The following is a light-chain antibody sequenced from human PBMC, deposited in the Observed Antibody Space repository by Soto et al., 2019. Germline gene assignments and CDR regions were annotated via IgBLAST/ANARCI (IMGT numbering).Light chain of an antibody. CDR1: QSVNNN. CDR2: GVS. CDR3: QKSYRNAYT. Sequence: EIVMTQSPATLSVFPGERATLSCRASQSVNNNLAWYQQKPGQAPRLLIHGVSTRATGIPARFSGSGSGTEFTLTISSLQSEDFATYFCQKSYRNAYTFGQGTKLEI. J-gene: IGKJ2*01. V-gene: IGKV3-15*01.